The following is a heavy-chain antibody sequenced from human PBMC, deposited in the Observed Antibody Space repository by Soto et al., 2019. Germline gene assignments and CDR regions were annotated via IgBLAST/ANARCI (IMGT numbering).Heavy chain of an antibody. CDR3: TRDGGWPTNKLDP. V-gene: IGHV1-8*01. Sequence: AGVTVSCQPSVCRFNRYEIIALRQAPGQGLEWMEWISPNRGTTGYAQNFQDSLTVTSNASLSTVYMEMTRLRSEDTAVYFCTRDGGWPTNKLDPWGQGTLVTVSS. CDR1: VCRFNRYE. J-gene: IGHJ5*02. D-gene: IGHD4-17*01. CDR2: ISPNRGTT.